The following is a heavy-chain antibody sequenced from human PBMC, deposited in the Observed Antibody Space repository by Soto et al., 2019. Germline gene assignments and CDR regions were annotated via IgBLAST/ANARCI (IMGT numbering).Heavy chain of an antibody. CDR1: GGSISSYY. D-gene: IGHD3-22*01. Sequence: SETLSLTCTVSGGSISSYYWSWIRQPPGKGLEWIGYIYYSGSTTYNPSVKGRFTISRDNTKNTLYLQMDSLRPDDTSVYYCANSGYPFDYWGQGTLVNVSS. CDR3: ANSGYPFDY. J-gene: IGHJ4*02. CDR2: IYYSGST. V-gene: IGHV4-59*01.